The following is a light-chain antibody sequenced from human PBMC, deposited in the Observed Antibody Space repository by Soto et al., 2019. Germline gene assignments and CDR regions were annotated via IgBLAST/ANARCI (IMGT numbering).Light chain of an antibody. CDR2: DDS. Sequence: SYELTQPPSVSVAPGQTARITCGGNNIGSESVHWYQQKPGQAPVLVVYDDSDRPSGIPERFSGSNSGNTATLTISRVEAGDEADYYCQVWDSSSDHPIVVFGGGTKLTVL. V-gene: IGLV3-21*02. J-gene: IGLJ2*01. CDR1: NIGSES. CDR3: QVWDSSSDHPIVV.